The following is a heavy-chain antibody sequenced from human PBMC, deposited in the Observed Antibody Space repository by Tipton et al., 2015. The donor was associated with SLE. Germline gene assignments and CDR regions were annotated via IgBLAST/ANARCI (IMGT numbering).Heavy chain of an antibody. CDR3: TRMTCSGGTCPDEY. J-gene: IGHJ4*02. D-gene: IGHD2-15*01. Sequence: SLRLSCAASGFTFSSYGMHWVRQAPGKGLEWVAFIRYDGSNKYYADSVKGRFTISRDNSKNTLYLQMNSLRAEDTAVYYCTRMTCSGGTCPDEYWGQGTLVTVSS. CDR1: GFTFSSYG. CDR2: IRYDGSNK. V-gene: IGHV3-30*02.